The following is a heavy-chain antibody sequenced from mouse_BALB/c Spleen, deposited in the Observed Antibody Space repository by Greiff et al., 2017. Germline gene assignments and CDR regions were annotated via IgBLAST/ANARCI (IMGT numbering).Heavy chain of an antibody. V-gene: IGHV2-9*02. J-gene: IGHJ3*01. CDR1: GFSLTSYG. D-gene: IGHD2-10*01. Sequence: VKLMESGPGLVAPSQSLSITCTVSGFSLTSYGVHWVRQPPGKGLEWLGVIWAGGSTNYNSALMSRLSISKDNSKSQVFLKMNSLQTDDTAMYYCARVGLLGAYWGQGTLVTVSA. CDR2: IWAGGST. CDR3: ARVGLLGAY.